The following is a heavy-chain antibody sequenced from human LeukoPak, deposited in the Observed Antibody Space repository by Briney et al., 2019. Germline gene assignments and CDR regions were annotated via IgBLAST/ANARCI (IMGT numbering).Heavy chain of an antibody. CDR1: GYSFTNYW. V-gene: IGHV5-51*01. D-gene: IGHD5-24*01. CDR2: FYPGDFDT. J-gene: IGHJ4*02. Sequence: GESLKISCKGSGYSFTNYWIVWVRQMPGKGLEWMGIFYPGDFDTTYSPSFQGQVTISADRTTSTAYLQWSSLKASDTAIYYCARVGDGYFDYWGQGTLVTVSS. CDR3: ARVGDGYFDY.